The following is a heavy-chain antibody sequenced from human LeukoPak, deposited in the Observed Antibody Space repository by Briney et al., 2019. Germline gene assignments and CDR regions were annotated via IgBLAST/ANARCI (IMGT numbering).Heavy chain of an antibody. CDR1: GFTFSTHG. V-gene: IGHV3-23*01. J-gene: IGHJ4*02. Sequence: GGSLRLSCSASGFTFSTHGMNWVRQAPGRGLEWVSGIRGNGITTYYADSVKGRFTISRDNSKNTVYLQMNSLRAEDTAIYYCAKDDRWLQYNDWGQRTLVTVSS. CDR3: AKDDRWLQYND. D-gene: IGHD5-24*01. CDR2: IRGNGITT.